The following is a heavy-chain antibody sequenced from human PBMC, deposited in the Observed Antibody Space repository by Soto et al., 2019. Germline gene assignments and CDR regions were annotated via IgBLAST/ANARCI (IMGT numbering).Heavy chain of an antibody. CDR3: ARDYTYSADRPDDAFDI. Sequence: ASVKVSCKASGYTFTSYGISWVRQAPGQGLEWMGWISAYNGNTNYAQKLQGRVTMTTDTSTSTAYMELRSLRSDDTAVYYCARDYTYSADRPDDAFDIWAQGTVVTVSS. J-gene: IGHJ3*02. V-gene: IGHV1-18*01. CDR2: ISAYNGNT. D-gene: IGHD6-6*01. CDR1: GYTFTSYG.